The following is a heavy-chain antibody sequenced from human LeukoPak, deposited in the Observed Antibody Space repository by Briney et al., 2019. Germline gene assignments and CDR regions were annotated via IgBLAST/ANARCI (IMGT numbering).Heavy chain of an antibody. V-gene: IGHV3-30-3*01. CDR1: GFTLSSYA. CDR2: ISYDGSNK. D-gene: IGHD3-9*01. Sequence: GGSLRLSCAASGFTLSSYAMHWVRQAPGKGLGWVAVISYDGSNKYYADSVKGRFTISRDNSKNTLYLQMNSLRAEDTAVYYCARTRTPDILTGYRYFDYWGQGTLVTVSS. CDR3: ARTRTPDILTGYRYFDY. J-gene: IGHJ4*02.